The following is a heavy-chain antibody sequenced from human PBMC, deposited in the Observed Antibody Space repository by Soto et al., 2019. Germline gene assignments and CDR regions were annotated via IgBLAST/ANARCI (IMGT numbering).Heavy chain of an antibody. D-gene: IGHD6-6*01. Sequence: VAVKVSSMASGYTFTGYYMHWLRHAPGQDHEWMGWINPNRGGANDEQEFQGRATMTRDSPISAAYMELSRLRCDVTAVYYCARVRAGSSSWRKNWFDPWRQGTLVTVSS. J-gene: IGHJ5*02. V-gene: IGHV1-2*02. CDR1: GYTFTGYY. CDR2: INPNRGGA. CDR3: ARVRAGSSSWRKNWFDP.